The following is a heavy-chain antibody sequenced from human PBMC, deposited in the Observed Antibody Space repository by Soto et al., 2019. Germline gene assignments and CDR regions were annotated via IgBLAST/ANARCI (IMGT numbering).Heavy chain of an antibody. V-gene: IGHV3-9*01. D-gene: IGHD6-13*01. CDR3: AKGVEIAAAGTLTDEYYFDY. CDR2: ISWNSGSI. J-gene: IGHJ4*02. CDR1: GFTFDDYA. Sequence: GGSLRLSCAASGFTFDDYAMHWVRQAPGKGLEWVSGISWNSGSIGYADSVKGRFTISRDNAKNSMYLQMNSLRAEDTDLYYCAKGVEIAAAGTLTDEYYFDYWGQGTLVTVSS.